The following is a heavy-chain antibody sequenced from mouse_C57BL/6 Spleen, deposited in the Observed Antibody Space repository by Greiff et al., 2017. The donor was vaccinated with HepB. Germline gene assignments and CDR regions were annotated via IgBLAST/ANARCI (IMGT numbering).Heavy chain of an antibody. V-gene: IGHV1-59*01. D-gene: IGHD2-4*01. CDR1: GYTFTSYW. CDR3: AREAFYDYDEAY. Sequence: VQLQQPGAELVRPGTSVKLSCKASGYTFTSYWMHWVKQRPGQGLEWIGVIDPSDSYTNYNQKFKGKATLTVDTSSSTAYMQLSSLTSEDSAVYYCAREAFYDYDEAYWGQGTLVTVSA. CDR2: IDPSDSYT. J-gene: IGHJ3*01.